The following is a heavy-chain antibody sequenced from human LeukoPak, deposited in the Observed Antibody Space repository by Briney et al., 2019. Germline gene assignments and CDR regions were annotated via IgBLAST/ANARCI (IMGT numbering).Heavy chain of an antibody. CDR3: ASPYSGSHGFDY. CDR1: GGSISSSSYS. Sequence: SETLSLTCTVSGGSISSSSYSWCWIRQPPGKGLAWIGSIYSSGRTYYTPSLKSRVTISVDTSKNQFSLQLSSVTAADAPVYYCASPYSGSHGFDYWGHRTLVTASS. J-gene: IGHJ4*03. CDR2: IYSSGRT. V-gene: IGHV4-39*01. D-gene: IGHD1-26*01.